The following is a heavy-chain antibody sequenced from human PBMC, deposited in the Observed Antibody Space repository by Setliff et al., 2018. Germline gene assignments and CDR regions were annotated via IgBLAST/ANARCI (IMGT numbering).Heavy chain of an antibody. CDR2: ISA. J-gene: IGHJ4*02. CDR1: GGTFISFG. D-gene: IGHD2-15*01. CDR3: ARGPPDFVVPPAAGKFDY. Sequence: GASVKVSCKASGGTFISFGISWVRQAPGQGLEWVGGISAYARKFQGRVTMTTDTSTNTAYMELRSLRYDDTAVYYCARGPPDFVVPPAAGKFDYWGQGTLVTVSS. V-gene: IGHV1-18*01.